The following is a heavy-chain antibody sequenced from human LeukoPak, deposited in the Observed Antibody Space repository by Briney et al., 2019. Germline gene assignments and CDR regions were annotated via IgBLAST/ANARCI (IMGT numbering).Heavy chain of an antibody. D-gene: IGHD3-10*01. Sequence: GASVKHSCKVSGYTLTELSMHWVRQAPGKGLEWMGGFGPEDGDTIYAQKFQGRVTMTEDTSTDTAYMELSSLRSEDTAVYYCAAAGSGHRAFDIWGQGTMVTVSS. J-gene: IGHJ3*02. CDR3: AAAGSGHRAFDI. V-gene: IGHV1-24*01. CDR2: FGPEDGDT. CDR1: GYTLTELS.